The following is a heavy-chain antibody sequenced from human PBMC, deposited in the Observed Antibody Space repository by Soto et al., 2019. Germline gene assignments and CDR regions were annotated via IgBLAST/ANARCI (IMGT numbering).Heavy chain of an antibody. CDR1: RFTFSSYW. CDR3: ARDKGYLDY. Sequence: EVQLVESGGGLVQPGGSLRLSCAASRFTFSSYWMRWVRQAPGKGLEWVANINQDGSEKFYVDSVKGRFTISRDNANNSLYLQMNSLSAEDTAVYYCARDKGYLDYWGQGTLVTVSS. V-gene: IGHV3-7*01. J-gene: IGHJ4*02. CDR2: INQDGSEK. D-gene: IGHD2-2*01.